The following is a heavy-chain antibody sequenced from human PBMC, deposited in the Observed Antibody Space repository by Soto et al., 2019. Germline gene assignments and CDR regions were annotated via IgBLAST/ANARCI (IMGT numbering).Heavy chain of an antibody. V-gene: IGHV1-8*01. CDR3: ARGYRVSDSAFDI. D-gene: IGHD2-21*02. CDR2: MNPNSGNK. J-gene: IGHJ3*02. CDR1: GCTXNSYD. Sequence: GXSXKMSFKASGCTXNSYDSNLVRQATGQGVEWMGWMNPNSGNKGYAQKFQVRVTMTSDSSISKAYMELTSLRSADTAVYYCARGYRVSDSAFDIWGQGTLVTVSS.